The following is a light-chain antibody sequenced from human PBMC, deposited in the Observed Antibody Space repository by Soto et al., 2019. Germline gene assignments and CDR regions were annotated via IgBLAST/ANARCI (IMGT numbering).Light chain of an antibody. Sequence: QSVLTQPPSVSEAPGHRVTISCTGSSSNIGAGYEAHWYQQVPGTAPKLLIYENNNRPSGVPDRFSGYKSGTSASLAITGLRAEDEAEYYCQSYDSSLSAYVFGTGTKVTVL. CDR3: QSYDSSLSAYV. J-gene: IGLJ1*01. CDR1: SSNIGAGYE. CDR2: ENN. V-gene: IGLV1-40*01.